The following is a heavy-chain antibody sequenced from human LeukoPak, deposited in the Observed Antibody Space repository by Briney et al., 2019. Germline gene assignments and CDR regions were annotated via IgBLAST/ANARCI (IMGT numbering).Heavy chain of an antibody. D-gene: IGHD6-25*01. J-gene: IGHJ6*02. CDR2: IYYSGST. V-gene: IGHV4-59*01. Sequence: SETLSLTCTVSGGSISSYYWSWIRQPPGKGLEWIGYIYYSGSTNYNPSLKSRVTISVDTSKNQFSLKLSSVTAADTAVYYCARGRWIAAAGSYYYYGMDVWGQGTTVTVSS. CDR1: GGSISSYY. CDR3: ARGRWIAAAGSYYYYGMDV.